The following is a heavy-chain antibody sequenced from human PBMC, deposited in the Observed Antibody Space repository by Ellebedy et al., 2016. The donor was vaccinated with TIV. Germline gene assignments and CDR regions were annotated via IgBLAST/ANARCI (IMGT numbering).Heavy chain of an antibody. J-gene: IGHJ4*02. CDR1: GYTFNSYD. CDR3: ARASYESSGTVNDY. CDR2: MHHNSGNT. Sequence: AASVKVSCKASGYTFNSYDVNWVRQATGQGLEWMGWMHHNSGNTGYAQKFRGRVTMTRNTSISTAYMELNSLTSEDTAVYYCARASYESSGTVNDYWGQGTLVTVSS. V-gene: IGHV1-8*01. D-gene: IGHD3-22*01.